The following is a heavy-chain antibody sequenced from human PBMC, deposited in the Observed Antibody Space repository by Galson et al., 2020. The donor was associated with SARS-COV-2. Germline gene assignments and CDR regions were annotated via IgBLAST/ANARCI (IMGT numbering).Heavy chain of an antibody. CDR1: GFTFSSYS. CDR2: ISSSSSTI. V-gene: IGHV3-48*04. Sequence: GESLKISCAASGFTFSSYSVNWVRQAPGKGLEWVSYISSSSSTIYYADSVKGRFTISRDNAKNSLYLQINSLRAEDTAVYYCARDRAAYYVDYWGQGTLVTVSS. J-gene: IGHJ4*02. CDR3: ARDRAAYYVDY.